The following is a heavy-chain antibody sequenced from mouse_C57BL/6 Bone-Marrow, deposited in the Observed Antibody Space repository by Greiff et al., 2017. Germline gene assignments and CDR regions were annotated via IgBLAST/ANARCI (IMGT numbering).Heavy chain of an antibody. CDR1: GFTFSDYG. CDR2: ISSGSSTS. CDR3: ARVWDYGYYFDY. J-gene: IGHJ2*01. D-gene: IGHD1-1*02. V-gene: IGHV5-17*01. Sequence: VQLKESGGGLVKPGGSLKLSCAASGFTFSDYGMHWVRQAPEKGLEWVAYISSGSSTSYYADTVKGRFTISRDNAKNTLFLQMTRLRSEDTAMYYDARVWDYGYYFDYWGQGTTLTVSS.